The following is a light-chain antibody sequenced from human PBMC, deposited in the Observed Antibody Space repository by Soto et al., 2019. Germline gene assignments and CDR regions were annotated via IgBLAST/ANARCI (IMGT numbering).Light chain of an antibody. V-gene: IGLV2-14*01. J-gene: IGLJ2*01. CDR3: RSYTSSSTVV. CDR2: DVS. Sequence: QSALTQPASVSGSPGQSITISCTGTSSDVGGYKYVSWYQQHPGKAPELMMYDVSNRPSGVSNRCSGSKSGNTASLTISGLQAEDEADYYCRSYTSSSTVVFGGGTKLAVL. CDR1: SSDVGGYKY.